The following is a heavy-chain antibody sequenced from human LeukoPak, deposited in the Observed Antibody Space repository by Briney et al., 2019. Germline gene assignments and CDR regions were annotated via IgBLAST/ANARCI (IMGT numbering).Heavy chain of an antibody. V-gene: IGHV6-1*01. J-gene: IGHJ3*02. CDR2: TYYRSKWYN. D-gene: IGHD3-22*01. Sequence: SQTLSLTCAISGDSVSSNSAAWNWIRQSPSRGLEWLGRTYYRSKWYNDYAVSVKSRITINPDTSKNQFSLKLSSVTAADTAVYYCARGTPRIRSGYYLIGFAFDIWGQGTMVTVSS. CDR3: ARGTPRIRSGYYLIGFAFDI. CDR1: GDSVSSNSAA.